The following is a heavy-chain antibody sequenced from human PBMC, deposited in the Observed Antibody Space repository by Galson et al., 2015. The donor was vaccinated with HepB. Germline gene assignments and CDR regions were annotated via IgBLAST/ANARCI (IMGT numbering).Heavy chain of an antibody. Sequence: SLRLSCAASEFSFSNYWMTWVRQAPGKGPEWVANINQGASEKYYVDSVKGRFTISRDNAENSLYLRMNSLRAEDTAVYYCTTEGRYRSSAGIFEYWGQGALVTVSS. J-gene: IGHJ4*02. CDR3: TTEGRYRSSAGIFEY. D-gene: IGHD3-16*02. V-gene: IGHV3-7*03. CDR2: INQGASEK. CDR1: EFSFSNYW.